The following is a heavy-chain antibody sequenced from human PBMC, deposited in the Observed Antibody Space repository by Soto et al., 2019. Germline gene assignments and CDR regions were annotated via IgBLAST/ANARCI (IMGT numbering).Heavy chain of an antibody. Sequence: SETLSLTCTVSGGSISSSSYYWGWIRQPPGKGLEWIGSIYYSGSTYYNPSLKSRVTISVDTSKNQFSLKLSSVTAADTAVYYCASIVRDLFDYWGQGTLVTVSS. CDR1: GGSISSSSYY. CDR3: ASIVRDLFDY. J-gene: IGHJ4*02. CDR2: IYYSGST. D-gene: IGHD2-2*01. V-gene: IGHV4-39*01.